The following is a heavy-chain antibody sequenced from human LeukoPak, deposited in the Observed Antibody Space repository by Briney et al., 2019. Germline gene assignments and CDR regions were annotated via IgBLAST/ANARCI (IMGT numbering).Heavy chain of an antibody. CDR1: GGSISRYY. V-gene: IGHV4-4*07. Sequence: SETLSLTCTVSGGSISRYYWSWIRRPAGKGLEWIGRIYTSGSTNYNPSLKSRVTMSVDTSKNHLSLKLSSVTAADTAVYYCARDIAVAGTGTFDIWGQGILVTVSS. CDR3: ARDIAVAGTGTFDI. J-gene: IGHJ3*02. D-gene: IGHD6-19*01. CDR2: IYTSGST.